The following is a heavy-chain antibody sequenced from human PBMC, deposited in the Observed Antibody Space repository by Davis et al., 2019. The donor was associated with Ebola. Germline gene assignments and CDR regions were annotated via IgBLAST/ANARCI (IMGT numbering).Heavy chain of an antibody. CDR3: ARRGDQLVPRSFYYPLDV. CDR2: ISSSGGNS. Sequence: GGSLRLSCAVSGVTFRNYVMSWVRQAPGNGLEWVSSISSSGGNSFYMDSVKGRFYIDRDNSKNTVHLQMHRLRAEDTAVYYCARRGDQLVPRSFYYPLDVWGQGTTVTVSS. V-gene: IGHV3-23*01. CDR1: GVTFRNYV. J-gene: IGHJ6*02. D-gene: IGHD3-22*01.